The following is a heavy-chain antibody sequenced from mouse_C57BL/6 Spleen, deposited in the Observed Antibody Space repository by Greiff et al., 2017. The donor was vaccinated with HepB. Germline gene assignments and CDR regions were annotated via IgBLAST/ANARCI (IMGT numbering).Heavy chain of an antibody. CDR1: GYAFSSSW. Sequence: VQLQQSGPELVKPGASVKISCKASGYAFSSSWMNWVKQRPGKGLEWIGRIYPGDGDTNYNGKFKGKATLTADKSSSTPYMQLSSLTSEDSAVYFCARSFYDGYYSVLYYFDYWGQGTTLTVSS. D-gene: IGHD2-3*01. V-gene: IGHV1-82*01. J-gene: IGHJ2*01. CDR2: IYPGDGDT. CDR3: ARSFYDGYYSVLYYFDY.